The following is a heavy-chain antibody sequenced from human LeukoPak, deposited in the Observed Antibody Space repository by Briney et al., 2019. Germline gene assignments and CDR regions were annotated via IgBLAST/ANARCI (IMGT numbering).Heavy chain of an antibody. Sequence: GASVKLSCKASGYTFSDYYIHWVRQAPGQGLEWMGRINPDSGDANSAQKFQGRVIMTRDTSISTAYMELRRLRSDDTATYYCAKDHGFIGSNWFDPWDQGTLVTVSS. D-gene: IGHD3-10*01. CDR2: INPDSGDA. CDR3: AKDHGFIGSNWFDP. V-gene: IGHV1-2*06. J-gene: IGHJ5*02. CDR1: GYTFSDYY.